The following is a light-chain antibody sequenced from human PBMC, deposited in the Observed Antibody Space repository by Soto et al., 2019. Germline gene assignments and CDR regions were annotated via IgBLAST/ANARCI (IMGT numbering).Light chain of an antibody. J-gene: IGKJ1*01. CDR1: QSVSIN. V-gene: IGKV3-15*01. CDR2: ATS. Sequence: EIVMTQSPATLSVSPGERATLSCRASQSVSINLAWYKQKPGQAPRLLIYATSTRATGIPAWFSGSGSGTEVTLTITSLQSEDFAIYYCQQYNNWPPWTFGQGTKVEIK. CDR3: QQYNNWPPWT.